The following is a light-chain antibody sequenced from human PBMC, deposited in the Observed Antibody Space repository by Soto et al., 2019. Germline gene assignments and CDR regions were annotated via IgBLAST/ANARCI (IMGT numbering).Light chain of an antibody. CDR3: QQYGGSPIT. CDR1: QSVSSNF. V-gene: IGKV3-20*01. CDR2: AAS. J-gene: IGKJ5*01. Sequence: EIVLTQSPGTLSLSPGEITTLSCRASQSVSSNFLAWVQQQTGQAPRLLVCAASRRVTGIPDRFSGSGSGTDFTLTISRLEPEDFAVYFCQQYGGSPITFGQGTRLESK.